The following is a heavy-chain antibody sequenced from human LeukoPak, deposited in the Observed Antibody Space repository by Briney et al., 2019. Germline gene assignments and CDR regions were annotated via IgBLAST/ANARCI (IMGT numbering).Heavy chain of an antibody. V-gene: IGHV3-21*01. CDR1: GFPFSAYT. CDR2: ISSSGSYI. J-gene: IGHJ5*02. D-gene: IGHD1-26*01. Sequence: GGSLSLSCAASGFPFSAYTMNWVRQPPGKGLEWVSYISSSGSYIYYADSVKGRFTISRDKNSLYLQMDSLRAEDTAVYYCARDSRQWVEQLPYGWFDPWGQGTLVTVSP. CDR3: ARDSRQWVEQLPYGWFDP.